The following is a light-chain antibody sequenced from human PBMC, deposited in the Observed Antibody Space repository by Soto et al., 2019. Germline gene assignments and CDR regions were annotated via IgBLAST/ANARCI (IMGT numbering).Light chain of an antibody. CDR1: SSNIGAGYD. V-gene: IGLV1-40*01. J-gene: IGLJ1*01. CDR2: GNS. Sequence: QSVLTQPPSVSGAPGQRVTISCTGSSSNIGAGYDVHWYQQLPGTAPKLLIYGNSNRPSGVPDRFSGSKSGTSASLAITGLQAEDEADYCCQSYDSSLSGAYVIGTGTKVTVL. CDR3: QSYDSSLSGAYV.